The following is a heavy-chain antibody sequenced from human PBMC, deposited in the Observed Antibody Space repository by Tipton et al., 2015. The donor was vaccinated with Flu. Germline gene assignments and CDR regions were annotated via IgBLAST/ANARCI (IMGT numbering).Heavy chain of an antibody. CDR3: ARDKNEFYAFEN. CDR1: AFPVITNY. Sequence: QLVQSGGGLIQPGGSLRLSCAASAFPVITNYMSWVRQAPGKGLEWVSLIYSDDTTYYADSVKGRFTISRDNSKNMVYLQMNSLRAEDTAVYYCARDKNEFYAFENWAQGTLVTVSS. J-gene: IGHJ4*02. CDR2: IYSDDTT. D-gene: IGHD2/OR15-2a*01. V-gene: IGHV3-53*01.